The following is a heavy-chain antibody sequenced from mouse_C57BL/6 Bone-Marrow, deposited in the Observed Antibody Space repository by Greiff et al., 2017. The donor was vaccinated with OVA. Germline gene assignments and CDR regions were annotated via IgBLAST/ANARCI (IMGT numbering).Heavy chain of an antibody. Sequence: EVMLVESGGGLVKPGGSLKLSCAASGFTFSSYAMSWVRQTPEKRLEWVATISDGGSYTYYPENVKGRFTISRDNAKNNLYLQMSHLKSEDTAMYYCARDNYGSSFDYWGQGTTLTVSS. CDR3: ARDNYGSSFDY. CDR2: ISDGGSYT. V-gene: IGHV5-4*01. D-gene: IGHD1-1*01. CDR1: GFTFSSYA. J-gene: IGHJ2*01.